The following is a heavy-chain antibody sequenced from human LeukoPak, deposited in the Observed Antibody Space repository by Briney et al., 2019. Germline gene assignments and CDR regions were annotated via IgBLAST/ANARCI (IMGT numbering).Heavy chain of an antibody. J-gene: IGHJ4*01. CDR2: ISRSSSYK. D-gene: IGHD1-26*01. Sequence: GGSLRLSCAASGFTFSSYSMNWVRQAPGKGLEWVSSISRSSSYKYYTDSVKGRFTISRDNAKNSLCLQMNSLRAEDTAVYYCAKGTQWELQNWGQGTLVTVSS. V-gene: IGHV3-21*01. CDR3: AKGTQWELQN. CDR1: GFTFSSYS.